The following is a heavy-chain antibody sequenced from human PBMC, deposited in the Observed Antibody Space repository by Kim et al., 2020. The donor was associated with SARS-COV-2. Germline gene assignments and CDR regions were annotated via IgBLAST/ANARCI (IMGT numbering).Heavy chain of an antibody. CDR3: ARSGSSGYFYM. CDR1: GASISGSY. J-gene: IGHJ4*02. Sequence: SETLSRTCTVSGASISGSYWNWIRQPPGKGLEWIGYVQYSGSTNYNPSLKSRVTISVDTSKNQFSLKLNSVTAADTAVYYCARSGSSGYFYMWGQGTLVTVSS. V-gene: IGHV4-59*01. CDR2: VQYSGST. D-gene: IGHD3-22*01.